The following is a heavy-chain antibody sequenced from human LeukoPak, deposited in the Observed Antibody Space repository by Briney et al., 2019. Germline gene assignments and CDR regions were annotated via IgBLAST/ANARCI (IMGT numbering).Heavy chain of an antibody. CDR2: IYYTGST. D-gene: IGHD2-2*01. V-gene: IGHV4-39*07. CDR3: ARGYCSSTSCYVAFDI. CDR1: GGSISSSAYF. Sequence: SETLSLTCTVSGGSISSSAYFWGWIRQPPGKGLEWIGSIYYTGSTYYSPSLKSRVTISVHTSKNQFSLRLSSVTAADTAVYYCARGYCSSTSCYVAFDIWGQGTMVTVSS. J-gene: IGHJ3*02.